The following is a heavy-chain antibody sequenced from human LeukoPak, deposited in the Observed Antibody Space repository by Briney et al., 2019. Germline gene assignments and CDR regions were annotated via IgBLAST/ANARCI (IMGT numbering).Heavy chain of an antibody. Sequence: GGSLRLSCVASGFTFSSYAMSWVRQAPGKGLEWVAVISYDGSNKYYADSVKGRFAISRDNSKNTLYLQMNSLRAEDTAVYYCASLTGTTESWGQGTLVTVSS. CDR2: ISYDGSNK. D-gene: IGHD1-7*01. J-gene: IGHJ4*02. V-gene: IGHV3-30*09. CDR1: GFTFSSYA. CDR3: ASLTGTTES.